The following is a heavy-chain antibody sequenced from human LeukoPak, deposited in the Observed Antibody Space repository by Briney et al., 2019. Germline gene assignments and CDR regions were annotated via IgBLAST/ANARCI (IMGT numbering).Heavy chain of an antibody. CDR2: INSDGSDT. J-gene: IGHJ4*02. CDR3: ARGLRPVDY. D-gene: IGHD3-16*01. CDR1: GFTFSSYW. V-gene: IGHV3-74*01. Sequence: GGSLRLSCAASGFTFSSYWMHWVRQAPGKGLVWVSRINSDGSDTYYADSVKGRFTISRDNAKNTLSLQMNSLRTDDTAVYYCARGLRPVDYWGRGTLVTVSS.